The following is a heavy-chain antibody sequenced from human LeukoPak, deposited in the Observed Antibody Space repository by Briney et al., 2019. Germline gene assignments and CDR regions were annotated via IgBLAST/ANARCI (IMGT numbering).Heavy chain of an antibody. J-gene: IGHJ4*02. V-gene: IGHV3-30*02. Sequence: PGGSLRLSCAASGFTFSSYGIHWVRQAPGKGLEWVAFIRYDGSNKYYADSVKGRFTISRDNSKNSLYLQMNSLRAEDTAVYYCARDDGSYYDSSGFDYWGQGTLVTVSS. CDR1: GFTFSSYG. CDR2: IRYDGSNK. D-gene: IGHD3-22*01. CDR3: ARDDGSYYDSSGFDY.